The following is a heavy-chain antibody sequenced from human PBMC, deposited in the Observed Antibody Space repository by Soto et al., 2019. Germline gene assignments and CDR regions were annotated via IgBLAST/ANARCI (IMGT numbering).Heavy chain of an antibody. J-gene: IGHJ4*02. V-gene: IGHV3-21*01. CDR3: ARDLVVPAAIDY. CDR2: ISSSSSYI. CDR1: GFTFGSYS. D-gene: IGHD2-2*01. Sequence: PGGSLRLSCAASGFTFGSYSMNWVRQAPGKGLEWVSSISSSSSYIYYADSVKGRFTISRDNAKNPLYLQMNSLRAEDTAVYYCARDLVVPAAIDYWGQGTLVTVSS.